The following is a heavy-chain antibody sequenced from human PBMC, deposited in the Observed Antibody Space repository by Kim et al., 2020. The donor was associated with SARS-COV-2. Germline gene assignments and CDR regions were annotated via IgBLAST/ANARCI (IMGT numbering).Heavy chain of an antibody. V-gene: IGHV4-39*01. CDR3: ASITIFGVASY. Sequence: SETLSLTCTVSGGSISSSSYYWGWIRQPPGKGLEWIGSIYYSGSTYYNPSLKSRVTISVDTSKNQFSLKLSSVTAADTAVYYCASITIFGVASYWGQGT. J-gene: IGHJ4*02. CDR1: GGSISSSSYY. CDR2: IYYSGST. D-gene: IGHD3-3*01.